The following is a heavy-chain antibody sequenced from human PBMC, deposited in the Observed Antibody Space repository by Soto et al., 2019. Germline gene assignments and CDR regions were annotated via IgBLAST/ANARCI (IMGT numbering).Heavy chain of an antibody. D-gene: IGHD6-13*01. CDR2: IKQDGSEK. CDR1: RFTFSSYW. Sequence: GSLRLSCAASRFTFSSYWMSWVRQAPGKGLEWVANIKQDGSEKYYVDSVKGRFTISRDNAKNSLYLQMNSLRAEDTAVYYCARDKVYSSSWYWFDPWGQGTLVTVS. J-gene: IGHJ5*02. CDR3: ARDKVYSSSWYWFDP. V-gene: IGHV3-7*01.